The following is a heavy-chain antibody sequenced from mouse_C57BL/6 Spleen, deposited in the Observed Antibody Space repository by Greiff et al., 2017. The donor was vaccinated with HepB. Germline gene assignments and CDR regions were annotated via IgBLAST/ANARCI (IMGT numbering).Heavy chain of an antibody. CDR3: TVLYYGSSSFAY. Sequence: EVKLVESGGGLVQPGGSMKLSCVASGFTFSNYWMNWVRQSPEKGLEWVAQIRLKSDNYATHYAESVKGRFTISRDDSKSSVYLQMNILRAEDTGIYYCTVLYYGSSSFAYWGQGTLVTVSA. CDR2: IRLKSDNYAT. D-gene: IGHD1-1*01. CDR1: GFTFSNYW. V-gene: IGHV6-3*01. J-gene: IGHJ3*01.